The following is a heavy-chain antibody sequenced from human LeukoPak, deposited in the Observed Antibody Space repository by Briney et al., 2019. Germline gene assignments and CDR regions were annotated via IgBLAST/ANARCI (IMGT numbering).Heavy chain of an antibody. J-gene: IGHJ4*02. CDR1: GFRFSGYW. D-gene: IGHD3-9*01. V-gene: IGHV3-7*03. Sequence: GGSLRLSCAASGFRFSGYWMTWVRQAPGKGLEWVANIKGDGSETSYVTSVRGRFTISRDNSKNTLYLQMNSLRAEDTAVYYCAKCLRYFDWLLFVAEFDYWGQGTLVTVSS. CDR3: AKCLRYFDWLLFVAEFDY. CDR2: IKGDGSET.